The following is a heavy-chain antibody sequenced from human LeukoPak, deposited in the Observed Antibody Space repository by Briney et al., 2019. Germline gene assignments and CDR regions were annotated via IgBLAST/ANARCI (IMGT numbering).Heavy chain of an antibody. CDR1: GYTFTSYD. Sequence: GASVKVSCKASGYTFTSYDINWVRQATGQGLEWMGWINPNSGGTNFAQKFQGRVTMTRDTSISTAYMELSSLTSDDTAVYYCARGRFSGYGADWGQGTLVTVSS. D-gene: IGHD5-12*01. J-gene: IGHJ4*02. CDR2: INPNSGGT. V-gene: IGHV1-2*02. CDR3: ARGRFSGYGAD.